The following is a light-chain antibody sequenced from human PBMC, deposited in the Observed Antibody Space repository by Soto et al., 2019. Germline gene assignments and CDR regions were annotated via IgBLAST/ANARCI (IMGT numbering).Light chain of an antibody. Sequence: EIVMTQSPLSLPVTPGEPASISCRSNQSLLHRNGYNYLDWYLQKPGQSPQLLIYLGSHRASGVPDQFSGSGSGTDFTLKISRVETEDVGVYYCMQALQTPTVGQVTMLEIK. J-gene: IGKJ2*01. V-gene: IGKV2-28*01. CDR1: QSLLHRNGYNY. CDR2: LGS. CDR3: MQALQTPT.